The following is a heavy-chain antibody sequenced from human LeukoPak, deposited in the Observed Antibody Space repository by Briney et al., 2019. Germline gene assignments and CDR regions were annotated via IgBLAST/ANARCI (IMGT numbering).Heavy chain of an antibody. D-gene: IGHD2-2*01. V-gene: IGHV4-39*01. CDR2: IYYSGST. CDR1: GGSISSSNYY. CDR3: ARHRGYATNWFDP. J-gene: IGHJ5*02. Sequence: SETLSLTCTVSGGSISSSNYYWGWIRQPPGKGLEWIGGIYYSGSTYYNPSLKSRVTISVDTSKNQFSLKLSSVTAADTAVYYCARHRGYATNWFDPWGQGTLVTVSS.